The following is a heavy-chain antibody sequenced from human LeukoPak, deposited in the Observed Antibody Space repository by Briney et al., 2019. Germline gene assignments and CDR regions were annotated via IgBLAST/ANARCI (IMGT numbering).Heavy chain of an antibody. V-gene: IGHV3-23*01. CDR3: ARDRGSPLYYYYYGMDV. CDR2: ISGSGGST. J-gene: IGHJ6*02. Sequence: PGGSLRLSCAASGFTFSSYAMSWVRQAPGKGLEWVSAISGSGGSTYYADSVKGRFTISRDNSKNTLYLQMNSLRAEDTAVYYCARDRGSPLYYYYYGMDVWGQGTTVTVSS. CDR1: GFTFSSYA. D-gene: IGHD3-10*01.